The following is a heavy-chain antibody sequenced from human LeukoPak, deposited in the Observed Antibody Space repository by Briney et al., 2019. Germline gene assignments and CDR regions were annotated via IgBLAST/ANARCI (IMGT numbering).Heavy chain of an antibody. D-gene: IGHD3-10*01. CDR3: ARDRRAITMVRGVMRTNSDY. V-gene: IGHV1-46*01. CDR1: GYTFTSYY. Sequence: ASVKVSCKASGYTFTSYYMHWVRQAPGQGLEWMGIINPSGGSTSYAQKFQGRVTMTRDTSTSTVYMELSSLRSKGTAVYYCARDRRAITMVRGVMRTNSDYWGKGTLVTVSS. J-gene: IGHJ4*02. CDR2: INPSGGST.